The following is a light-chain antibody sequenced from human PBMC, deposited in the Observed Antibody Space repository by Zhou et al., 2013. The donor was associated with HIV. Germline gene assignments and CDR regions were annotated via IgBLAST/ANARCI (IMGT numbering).Light chain of an antibody. Sequence: IQLTQSPSSLSASLRDRVTITCRASQGIDTALAWYQQKPGKVPNLLIYAASTLQSGVPSRFSGSGSGTHFTFTISSLHPEDVATYYCQQYDDFPRTFGQGTKLEI. V-gene: IGKV1-27*01. J-gene: IGKJ2*02. CDR3: QQYDDFPRT. CDR2: AAS. CDR1: QGIDTA.